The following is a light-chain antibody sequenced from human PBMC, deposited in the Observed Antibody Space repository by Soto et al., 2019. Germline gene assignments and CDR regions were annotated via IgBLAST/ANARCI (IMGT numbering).Light chain of an antibody. CDR1: SSNIENNY. V-gene: IGLV1-51*02. CDR2: ENN. Sequence: QSVLTQPPSVSAAPGQRVTISCSGSSSNIENNYVSWYRQLPGTAPKLLIYENNKRPSGIPDRFSGSKSGTSATLGITGLETGDEADYYCATWDSSLSGGVFGTGIKLTVL. CDR3: ATWDSSLSGGV. J-gene: IGLJ1*01.